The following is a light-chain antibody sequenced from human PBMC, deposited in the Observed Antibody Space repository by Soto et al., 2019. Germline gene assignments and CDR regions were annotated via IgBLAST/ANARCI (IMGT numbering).Light chain of an antibody. Sequence: EIVLTQSPGTLSLSPGERATLSCRASQSVSSSYLAWYQQKPGQAPRLLIYGASSRATGIPDRFSGRGSGTDFTLTISRLEPEDFAVYYCQHYDSSPLTFGGGTKVEIK. CDR2: GAS. J-gene: IGKJ4*01. CDR1: QSVSSSY. CDR3: QHYDSSPLT. V-gene: IGKV3-20*01.